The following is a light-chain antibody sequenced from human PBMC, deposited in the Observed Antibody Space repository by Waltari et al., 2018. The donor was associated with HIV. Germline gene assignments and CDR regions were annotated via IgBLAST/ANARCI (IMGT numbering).Light chain of an antibody. CDR3: CSYAGSSTWV. J-gene: IGLJ3*02. CDR1: SSDVGCYNL. Sequence: QSALFPPASGSGSSGQSIPIPCTGTSSDVGCYNLVLWYQQHPAKAPNLMIYEVSKRPSGVSNRFSGSKSGNTASLTISGLQAEDEADYYCCSYAGSSTWVFGGGTKLTVL. V-gene: IGLV2-23*02. CDR2: EVS.